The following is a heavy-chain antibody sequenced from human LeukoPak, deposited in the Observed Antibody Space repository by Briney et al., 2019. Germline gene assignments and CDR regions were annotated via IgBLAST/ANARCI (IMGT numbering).Heavy chain of an antibody. D-gene: IGHD1-1*01. CDR1: GYTFTSYD. CDR2: MNPNSGNT. CDR3: ARGDPIPSTYGDMDV. J-gene: IGHJ6*03. V-gene: IGHV1-8*01. Sequence: ASVKVSCKASGYTFTSYDINWVRQATGQGLEWMGWMNPNSGNTGYAQKFQGRVNMTRNTSISTAYMELSSLRSEDTAVYYCARGDPIPSTYGDMDVWGKGTTVTVSS.